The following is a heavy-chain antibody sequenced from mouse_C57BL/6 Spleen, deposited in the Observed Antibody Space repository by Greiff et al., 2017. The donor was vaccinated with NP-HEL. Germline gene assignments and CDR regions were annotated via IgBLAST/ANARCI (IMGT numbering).Heavy chain of an antibody. V-gene: IGHV1-80*01. CDR2: IYPGDGDT. CDR1: GYAFSSYW. J-gene: IGHJ2*01. CDR3: ARGSLRGKNFDY. Sequence: QVQLQQSGAELVKPGASVKISCKASGYAFSSYWMNWVKQRPGKGLEWIGQIYPGDGDTNYNGKFKGKATLTADKSSSTAYMQLSSLTSEDSAVYFCARGSLRGKNFDYWGQGTTLTVSS.